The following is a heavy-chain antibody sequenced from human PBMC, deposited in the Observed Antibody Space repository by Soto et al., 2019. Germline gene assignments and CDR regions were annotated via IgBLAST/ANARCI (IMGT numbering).Heavy chain of an antibody. CDR2: ISGRGDRT. CDR3: AKCVVPATMVPNWFEA. V-gene: IGHV3-23*01. CDR1: GFTFSNYA. J-gene: IGHJ5*02. Sequence: GGSLRLSCAASGFTFSNYAMSWVRRAPGKGLEWVSAISGRGDRTYSADSVKGRFTISRDNSKSTVFLHMSNLRADGTAIYYCAKCVVPATMVPNWFEAWGQGTRVTVSS. D-gene: IGHD2-2*01.